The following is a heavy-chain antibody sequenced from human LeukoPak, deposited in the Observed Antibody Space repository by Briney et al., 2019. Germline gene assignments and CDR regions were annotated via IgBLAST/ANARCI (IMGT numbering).Heavy chain of an antibody. V-gene: IGHV3-48*03. CDR2: ISSSGSNK. D-gene: IGHD4-17*01. Sequence: GGSLRLSCAASGFTFGSFEMNWVRQAPGKGLEWLSYISSSGSNKYYADSLKSRFTISRDNAKNSLYLQMNSLTAEDTADYYCARDLGDYVGYDAFDIWGQGTRVTVSS. J-gene: IGHJ3*02. CDR3: ARDLGDYVGYDAFDI. CDR1: GFTFGSFE.